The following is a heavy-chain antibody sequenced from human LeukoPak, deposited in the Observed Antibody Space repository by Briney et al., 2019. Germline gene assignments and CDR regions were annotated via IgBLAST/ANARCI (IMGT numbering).Heavy chain of an antibody. V-gene: IGHV4-59*12. Sequence: SETLSLTCTVSGGSMSGYYWSWIRQPPGKGLEHIGYIYYIGITNYNPSLKSRVTISVDTSKNQFSLKLSSVTAADTAVYYCARDDSYGYFDYWGQGTLVTVSS. CDR1: GGSMSGYY. CDR2: IYYIGIT. CDR3: ARDDSYGYFDY. J-gene: IGHJ4*02. D-gene: IGHD4-17*01.